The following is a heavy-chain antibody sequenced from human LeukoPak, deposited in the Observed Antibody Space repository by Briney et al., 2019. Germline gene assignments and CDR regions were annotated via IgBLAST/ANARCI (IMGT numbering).Heavy chain of an antibody. CDR3: ARALRSWYAPFALLYFDY. CDR2: IHTSGST. J-gene: IGHJ4*02. Sequence: SETLSLTCTVSGGSISSGSYYWSWIRQPAGKGLEWIGHIHTSGSTSSNPSLRSRVTISVDTSKNQFSLKLSSVTAADTAVYYCARALRSWYAPFALLYFDYWGQGTLVTVSS. D-gene: IGHD6-13*01. V-gene: IGHV4-61*09. CDR1: GGSISSGSYY.